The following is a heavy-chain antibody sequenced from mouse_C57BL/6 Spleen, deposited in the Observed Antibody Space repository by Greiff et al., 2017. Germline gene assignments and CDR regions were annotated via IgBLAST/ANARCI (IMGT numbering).Heavy chain of an antibody. Sequence: SGPELVKPGASVKISCKASGYAFSSSWMNWVKQRPGKGLEWIGRIYPGDGDTNYNGKFKGKATLTADKSSSTAYMQLSSLTSEDSAVYFCAREAGYFDYWGQGTTLTVSS. D-gene: IGHD4-1*01. CDR3: AREAGYFDY. J-gene: IGHJ2*01. CDR2: IYPGDGDT. CDR1: GYAFSSSW. V-gene: IGHV1-82*01.